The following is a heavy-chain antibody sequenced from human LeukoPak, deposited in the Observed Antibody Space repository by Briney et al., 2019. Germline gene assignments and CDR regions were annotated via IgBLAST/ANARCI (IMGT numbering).Heavy chain of an antibody. CDR3: ARDRWSVGATRDFFYGKDV. CDR2: IYYSGST. V-gene: IGHV4-59*12. D-gene: IGHD1-26*01. J-gene: IGHJ6*02. CDR1: GGSISSYY. Sequence: SETLSLTCTVSGGSISSYYWSWIRQPPGKGLEWIGYIYYSGSTNYNPSLKSRVTISVDTSKNQFSLKLNSVTAADTAVYFCARDRWSVGATRDFFYGKDVWGQGTTVTVSS.